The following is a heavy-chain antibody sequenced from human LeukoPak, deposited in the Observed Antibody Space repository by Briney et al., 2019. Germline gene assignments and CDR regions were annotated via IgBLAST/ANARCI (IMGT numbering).Heavy chain of an antibody. V-gene: IGHV1-69*05. CDR1: GYTFTSYD. D-gene: IGHD2-8*01. Sequence: GASVKVSCKASGYTFTSYDISWVRQAPGQGLEWMGRIIPIFGTANYAQKFQGRVTITTDESTSTAYMELSSLRSEDTAVYYCARVSFNEYYFDYWGQGTLVTVSS. CDR3: ARVSFNEYYFDY. CDR2: IIPIFGTA. J-gene: IGHJ4*02.